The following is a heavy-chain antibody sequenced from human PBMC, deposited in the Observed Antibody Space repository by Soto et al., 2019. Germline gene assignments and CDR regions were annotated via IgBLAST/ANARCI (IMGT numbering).Heavy chain of an antibody. V-gene: IGHV3-23*01. CDR3: AKDQIVLWFGELLAPTGYFDY. CDR2: ISGSGGST. D-gene: IGHD3-10*01. Sequence: GGSLRLSCAASGFPFSSYAMSWVRQAPGKGLEWVSAISGSGGSTYYADSVKGRFTISRDNSKNTLYLQMNSLRAEDTAVYYCAKDQIVLWFGELLAPTGYFDYWGQGTLVTVSS. CDR1: GFPFSSYA. J-gene: IGHJ4*02.